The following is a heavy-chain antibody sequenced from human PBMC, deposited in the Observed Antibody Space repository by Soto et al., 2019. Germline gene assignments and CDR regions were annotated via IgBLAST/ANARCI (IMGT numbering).Heavy chain of an antibody. J-gene: IGHJ1*01. D-gene: IGHD4-17*01. V-gene: IGHV3-9*01. Sequence: GGSLRLSCAASGFTFDDYAMHWVRQAPGKGLEWVSGISWNSGSIGYADSVKGRFTISRDNAKNSLYLQMNSLRAEDTALYYCAKDWGDYPLSSFQHWGQGTLVTVSS. CDR1: GFTFDDYA. CDR3: AKDWGDYPLSSFQH. CDR2: ISWNSGSI.